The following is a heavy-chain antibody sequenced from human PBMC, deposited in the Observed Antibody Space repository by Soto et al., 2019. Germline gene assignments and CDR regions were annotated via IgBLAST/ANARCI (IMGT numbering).Heavy chain of an antibody. Sequence: QVQLQESGPGLVKPSETLSLTCTVSGGSISSYYWNWFRQPPGKGLEWIGYTYYSGSTNYNPSLKSRVTISVDTSKNQFSLGLSSVTAADTAVYYCARRDSSGWHWYFDLWGRGTLVTVSS. CDR3: ARRDSSGWHWYFDL. D-gene: IGHD6-19*01. CDR2: TYYSGST. V-gene: IGHV4-59*08. CDR1: GGSISSYY. J-gene: IGHJ2*01.